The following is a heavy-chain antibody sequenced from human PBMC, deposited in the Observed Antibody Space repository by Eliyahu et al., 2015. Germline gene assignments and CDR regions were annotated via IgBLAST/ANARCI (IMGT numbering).Heavy chain of an antibody. CDR2: IYYSGST. CDR3: AREARPSPAYSGTLLGDYFDY. V-gene: IGHV4-30-4*01. Sequence: QVQLQESGPGLVKPSQTLSLTCTVSGGSISSGDYYWSWIRQPPGKGLEWIGYIYYSGSTYYNPSPKSRVTISVDTSKNQFSLKLSSVTAADTAVYYCAREARPSPAYSGTLLGDYFDYWGQGTLVTVSS. CDR1: GGSISSGDYY. J-gene: IGHJ4*02. D-gene: IGHD1-26*01.